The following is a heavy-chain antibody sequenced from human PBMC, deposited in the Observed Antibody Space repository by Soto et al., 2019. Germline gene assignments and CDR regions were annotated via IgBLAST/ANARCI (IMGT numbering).Heavy chain of an antibody. V-gene: IGHV3-7*03. D-gene: IGHD3-9*01. CDR1: GFSFRSSW. Sequence: GGSLRLSCAASGFSFRSSWMSWIRQAPEKGLQWVANINQDGSAKYYADSVKGRFTISRDNANNSLYLQMNSLRAEDTAVYYCAREDWYYLDYWGQGTLVTVSS. J-gene: IGHJ4*02. CDR2: INQDGSAK. CDR3: AREDWYYLDY.